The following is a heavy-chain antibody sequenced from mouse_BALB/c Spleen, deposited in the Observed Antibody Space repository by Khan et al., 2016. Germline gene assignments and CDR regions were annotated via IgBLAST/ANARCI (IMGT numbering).Heavy chain of an antibody. CDR3: AYVDDARVD. J-gene: IGHJ4*01. D-gene: IGHD1-1*02. Sequence: QVQLQQSGAELAKPGASVTMSCKASGYTFTSYWMHWVKQRLGQGLEWIGYINPSTGYTEYNQKFKDKATLTADKSSSTAYMQLSSLTSEDSAVYYWAYVDDARVDWGRGSSVTVSS. CDR1: GYTFTSYW. V-gene: IGHV1-7*01. CDR2: INPSTGYT.